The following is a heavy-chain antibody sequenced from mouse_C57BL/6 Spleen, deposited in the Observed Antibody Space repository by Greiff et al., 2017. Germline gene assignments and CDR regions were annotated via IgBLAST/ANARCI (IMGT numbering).Heavy chain of an antibody. CDR1: GFTFNTYA. CDR3: VSVFLYAMDY. V-gene: IGHV10-3*01. CDR2: IRSKSSNYAT. Sequence: EVKLVEPGGGLVQPGGSVKLSCAASGFTFNTYAMHWVRQAPGKGLEWVARIRSKSSNYATYYADSVKDRFTISRDDSQSMLYLQMNNLKTDDTAMYYCVSVFLYAMDYWGPGTSVTVSS. D-gene: IGHD1-1*01. J-gene: IGHJ4*01.